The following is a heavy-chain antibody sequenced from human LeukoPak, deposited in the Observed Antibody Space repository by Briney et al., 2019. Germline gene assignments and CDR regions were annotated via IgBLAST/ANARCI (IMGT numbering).Heavy chain of an antibody. D-gene: IGHD3-16*01. CDR1: GFTFSSYA. J-gene: IGHJ6*03. Sequence: GGSLRLSCAASGFTFSSYAMHWVRQAPGKGLEWVAVISYDGSNKYSADSVKGRFTISRDNSKNTLYLQMNGLRLEDTAMYYCAKDGHLLRQYHYYYMDVWGKGTTVTVSS. CDR3: AKDGHLLRQYHYYYMDV. CDR2: ISYDGSNK. V-gene: IGHV3-30*18.